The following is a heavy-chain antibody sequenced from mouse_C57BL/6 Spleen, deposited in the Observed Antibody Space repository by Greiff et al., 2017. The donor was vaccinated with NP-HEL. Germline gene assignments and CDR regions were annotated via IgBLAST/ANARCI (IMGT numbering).Heavy chain of an antibody. CDR2: ISSGSSTI. D-gene: IGHD1-1*01. V-gene: IGHV5-17*01. J-gene: IGHJ4*01. Sequence: EVMLVESGGGLVKPGGSLKLSCAASGFTFSDYGMHWVRQAPEKGLEWVAYISSGSSTIYYADTVKGRFTISRDNAKNTLFLQMTSLRSEDTAMYYCAKGYGSRDAMDYWGQGTSVTVSS. CDR3: AKGYGSRDAMDY. CDR1: GFTFSDYG.